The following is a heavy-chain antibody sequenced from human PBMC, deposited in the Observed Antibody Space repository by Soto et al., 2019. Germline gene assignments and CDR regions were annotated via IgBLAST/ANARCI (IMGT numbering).Heavy chain of an antibody. CDR2: IYYSGST. Sequence: TETPSLTCTVSDGSISSYYWSWIRQPPGKGLEWIGYIYYSGSTNYNPSLKSRVTISVDTSKNQFSLKLSSVTAADTAVYYCARVPIEDEIYDPWGQGTLVTVSS. CDR3: ARVPIEDEIYDP. V-gene: IGHV4-59*01. CDR1: DGSISSYY. J-gene: IGHJ5*02. D-gene: IGHD5-12*01.